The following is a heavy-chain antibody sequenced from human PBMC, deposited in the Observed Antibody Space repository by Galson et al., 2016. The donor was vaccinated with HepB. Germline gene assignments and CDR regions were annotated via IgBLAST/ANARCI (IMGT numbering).Heavy chain of an antibody. CDR1: GGTFSDYG. D-gene: IGHD4-17*01. J-gene: IGHJ4*02. V-gene: IGHV1-18*01. CDR3: ARDSMTTVVHFDY. Sequence: SVKVSCKASGGTFSDYGINWVRQAPGQGLEWMGWISAYSGNTKYAQKFQGRVTMTTDTSTSTAYMEVRSLRSDDTAVYYCARDSMTTVVHFDYWGQGTLVTVSS. CDR2: ISAYSGNT.